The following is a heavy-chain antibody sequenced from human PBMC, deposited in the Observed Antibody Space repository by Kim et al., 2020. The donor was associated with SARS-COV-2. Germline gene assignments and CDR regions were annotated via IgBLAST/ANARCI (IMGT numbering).Heavy chain of an antibody. Sequence: GGSLRLSCAASGFTFSSYAMHWVRQAPGKGLEWVAVISYDGSNKYYADSVKGRFTISRDNSKNTLYLQMNSLRAEDTAVYYCAREGLRNYDILTGPNYYYGMDVWGQGTTVTVSS. V-gene: IGHV3-30*04. J-gene: IGHJ6*02. CDR1: GFTFSSYA. D-gene: IGHD3-9*01. CDR2: ISYDGSNK. CDR3: AREGLRNYDILTGPNYYYGMDV.